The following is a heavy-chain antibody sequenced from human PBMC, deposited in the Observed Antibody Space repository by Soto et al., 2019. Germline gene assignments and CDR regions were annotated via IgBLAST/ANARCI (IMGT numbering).Heavy chain of an antibody. CDR1: GDSVSSNSAA. CDR2: TYYRSKWYN. V-gene: IGHV6-1*01. Sequence: SQTLSLTCAISGDSVSSNSAAWNWIRQSPSRGLEWLGRTYYRSKWYNDYAVSVKSRITINPDTSKNKFSLQLNTVTPEDTAVYYCARGSGLVKGELLKSGGMDVWGQGTTVTFSS. D-gene: IGHD1-26*01. J-gene: IGHJ6*01. CDR3: ARGSGLVKGELLKSGGMDV.